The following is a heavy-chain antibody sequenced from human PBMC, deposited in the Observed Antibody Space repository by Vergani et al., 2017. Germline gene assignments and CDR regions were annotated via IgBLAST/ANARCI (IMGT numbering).Heavy chain of an antibody. D-gene: IGHD6-13*01. J-gene: IGHJ4*02. V-gene: IGHV3-48*01. CDR3: ARDGPGSWYYFDY. Sequence: EVQLVESGGGLVQPGGSLRLSCAASGFTFSSYSMNWVRQAPGKGLEWVSYISSSSSTIYYADSVKGRFTISRDNSKNTLYLQMNSLRAEDTAVYYCARDGPGSWYYFDYWGQGTLVTVSS. CDR1: GFTFSSYS. CDR2: ISSSSSTI.